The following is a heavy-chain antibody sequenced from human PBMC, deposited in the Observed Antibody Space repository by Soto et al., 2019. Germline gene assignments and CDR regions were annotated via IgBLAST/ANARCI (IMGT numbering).Heavy chain of an antibody. Sequence: SGPTLVNPTQTLTLTCTFSGFSLSTSGMCVSWIRQPPGKALEWLARIDWDDDKYYSTSLKTRLTISKDTSKNQVVLTMTNMDPVDTATYYCARSVEYCSSTSCYHYYYYYMDVWGKGTTVTVSS. CDR3: ARSVEYCSSTSCYHYYYYYMDV. J-gene: IGHJ6*03. CDR2: IDWDDDK. D-gene: IGHD2-2*01. CDR1: GFSLSTSGMC. V-gene: IGHV2-70*11.